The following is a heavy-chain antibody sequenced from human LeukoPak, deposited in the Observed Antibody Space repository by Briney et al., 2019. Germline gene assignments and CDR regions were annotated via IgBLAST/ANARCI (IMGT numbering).Heavy chain of an antibody. CDR1: GGSISSGDYY. CDR3: ARYYYDSSGYWGLVAFDI. J-gene: IGHJ3*02. V-gene: IGHV4-30-4*02. CDR2: IYYSGST. Sequence: SETLSLTCTVSGGSISSGDYYWRWIRQPPGKGLEWIGYIYYSGSTYYNPSLKSRVTISVDTSKNQFSLKLSSVTAADTAVYYCARYYYDSSGYWGLVAFDIWGQGTMVTVSS. D-gene: IGHD3-22*01.